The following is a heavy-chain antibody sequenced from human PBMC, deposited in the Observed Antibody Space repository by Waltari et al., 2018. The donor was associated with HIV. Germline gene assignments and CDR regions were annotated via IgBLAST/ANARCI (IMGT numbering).Heavy chain of an antibody. J-gene: IGHJ6*02. V-gene: IGHV1-8*01. CDR2: MNPNSGNT. CDR1: GYTFTSYD. CDR3: ARREGAAGTRPYYYYGMDV. D-gene: IGHD6-13*01. Sequence: QVQLVQSGAEVKKPGASVQVSCKASGYTFTSYDIHWVRQATGQGREWMGWMNPNSGNTGYAQKFQGRVTMTRNTSISTAYMELSSLRSEDTAVYYCARREGAAGTRPYYYYGMDVWGQGTTVTVSS.